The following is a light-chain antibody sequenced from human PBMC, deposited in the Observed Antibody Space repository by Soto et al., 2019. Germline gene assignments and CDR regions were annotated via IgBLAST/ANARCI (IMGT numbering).Light chain of an antibody. J-gene: IGKJ5*01. Sequence: DIVMTQSPATLSVSAGERATLSCRAGQSINDILAWYQQKPGQAPRLLMFRTSTRVTGFPARFSGSGSGTDFTLTISSLEPEDFAVYYCQQRSNWPVTFGQGTRMEI. CDR2: RTS. V-gene: IGKV3-11*01. CDR3: QQRSNWPVT. CDR1: QSINDI.